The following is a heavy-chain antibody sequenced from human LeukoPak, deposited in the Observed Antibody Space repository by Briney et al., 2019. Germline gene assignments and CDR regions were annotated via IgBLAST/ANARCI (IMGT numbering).Heavy chain of an antibody. J-gene: IGHJ4*02. Sequence: GESLKISCKASGYTFTNYWIAWVRQMPGKGLEWMGIIYPGDSDSRYSPSFQGQVTISADKSISTAFLQWSSLKASDTAIYYCAKQGYSGYDDSDYWGQGTLVTVSS. V-gene: IGHV5-51*01. CDR1: GYTFTNYW. D-gene: IGHD5-12*01. CDR2: IYPGDSDS. CDR3: AKQGYSGYDDSDY.